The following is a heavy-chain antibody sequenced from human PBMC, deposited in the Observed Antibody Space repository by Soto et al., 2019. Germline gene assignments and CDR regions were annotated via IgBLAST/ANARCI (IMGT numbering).Heavy chain of an antibody. V-gene: IGHV1-18*04. J-gene: IGHJ4*02. D-gene: IGHD4-17*01. CDR2: ISGYNGKT. CDR1: GYTFNIHDG. Sequence: ASVKVSCKASGYTFNIHDGISWVRRAPGQGLEWMGWISGYNGKTNYAQKFQGRVTMTTDTSTTTAYMELRSLRSDDTAVYFCASWAGRVSDFGGLFAYWGQGTPVTVSS. CDR3: ASWAGRVSDFGGLFAY.